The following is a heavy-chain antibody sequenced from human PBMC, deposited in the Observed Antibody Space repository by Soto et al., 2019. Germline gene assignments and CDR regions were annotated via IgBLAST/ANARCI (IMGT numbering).Heavy chain of an antibody. CDR2: ITKNGRNK. V-gene: IGHV3-30*03. CDR1: GFTFSNYG. D-gene: IGHD2-8*01. CDR3: GRCNGDDCHSPFDY. J-gene: IGHJ4*02. Sequence: QVQLVESGGGVVQPGGSLRLSCAASGFTFSNYGMHWVRQAPGKGLEWVADITKNGRNKDYADSVKGRLAISRDNSKNTLELQMNSLRVEDTAIYYCGRCNGDDCHSPFDYWGQGTLVTVSS.